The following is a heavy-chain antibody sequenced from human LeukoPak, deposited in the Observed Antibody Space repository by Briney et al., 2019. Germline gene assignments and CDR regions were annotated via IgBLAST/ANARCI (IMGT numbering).Heavy chain of an antibody. CDR1: GGSISSGGYY. Sequence: SETLSLTCTVSGGSISSGGYYWSWIRQHPGKGLEWIGYIYYSGSIYYNPSLKSRVTISVDTSKNQFSLKLSSVTAADTAVYYCARWLGYCSSTSCSYFDYWGQGTLVTVSS. CDR3: ARWLGYCSSTSCSYFDY. CDR2: IYYSGSI. D-gene: IGHD2-2*01. V-gene: IGHV4-31*03. J-gene: IGHJ4*02.